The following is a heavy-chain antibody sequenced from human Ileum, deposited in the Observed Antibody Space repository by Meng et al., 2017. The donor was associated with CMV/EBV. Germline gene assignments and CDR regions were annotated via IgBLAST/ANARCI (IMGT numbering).Heavy chain of an antibody. Sequence: GESLKISCAASGFTFSSYWMSWVRQAPGKGLEWVANIKQDGSEKYYVDSVKGRFTISRDNAKNSLYLQMNSLRAEDTAVYYCARVYIYGSSNDLWGQGTLVTVSS. J-gene: IGHJ5*02. D-gene: IGHD3-10*01. CDR2: IKQDGSEK. CDR1: GFTFSSYW. V-gene: IGHV3-7*04. CDR3: ARVYIYGSSNDL.